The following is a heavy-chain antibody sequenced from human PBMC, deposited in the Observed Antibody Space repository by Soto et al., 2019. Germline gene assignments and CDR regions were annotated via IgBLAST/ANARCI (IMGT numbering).Heavy chain of an antibody. CDR2: IHYSGST. CDR3: ARGGWSMDV. Sequence: SETLSLTCTISGASISSLYWSWVRQPPGKGLEWIGYIHYSGSTSYNPSLKSRVTMLVDTSKNQFSLRLSSVTAADTAVYYCARGGWSMDVWGQGTTVTVS. V-gene: IGHV4-59*11. J-gene: IGHJ6*02. D-gene: IGHD2-15*01. CDR1: GASISSLY.